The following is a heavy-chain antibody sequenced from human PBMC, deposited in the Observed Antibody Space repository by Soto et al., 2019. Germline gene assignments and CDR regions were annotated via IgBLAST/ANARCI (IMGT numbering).Heavy chain of an antibody. CDR2: IIPVLGIA. Sequence: SVKVSCKASGGTFSSYTISWVRQAPGQGLEWMGRIIPVLGIANYAQKFQGRVTITADKSTSTAYMELSSLRSEDTAVYYCASAVYYYDSSGYQGAFDIWGQGTMVTVSS. J-gene: IGHJ3*02. D-gene: IGHD3-22*01. CDR3: ASAVYYYDSSGYQGAFDI. V-gene: IGHV1-69*02. CDR1: GGTFSSYT.